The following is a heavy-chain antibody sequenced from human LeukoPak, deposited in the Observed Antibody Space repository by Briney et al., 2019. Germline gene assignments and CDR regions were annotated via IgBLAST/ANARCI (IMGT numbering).Heavy chain of an antibody. CDR3: AKDQLWFGELLYYFDY. CDR1: GFSFSSYG. V-gene: IGHV3-30*02. J-gene: IGHJ4*02. Sequence: GGSLRLSCAGSGFSFSSYGMHWVRQAPGKGLEWMAFIRSDGSNKYYADSVKGRFTISRDNSKNTLYLQMNSLRAEDTAVYYCAKDQLWFGELLYYFDYWGQGTLVTVSS. CDR2: IRSDGSNK. D-gene: IGHD3-10*01.